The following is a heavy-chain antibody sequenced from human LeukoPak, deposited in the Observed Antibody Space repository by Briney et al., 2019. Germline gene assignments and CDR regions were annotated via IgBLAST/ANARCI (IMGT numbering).Heavy chain of an antibody. D-gene: IGHD3-10*01. CDR2: TDTSGNYI. Sequence: GGSLRLSCAASGFTFINYGMNWVRQAPGKGLEWVSFTDTSGNYIYYGDSVKGRFTISRDNAKNLVFLQMNGLRAEDTAVYYCARGRSITLLRGVAMSDGFDIWGQGAMVAVSS. CDR1: GFTFINYG. CDR3: ARGRSITLLRGVAMSDGFDI. V-gene: IGHV3-21*01. J-gene: IGHJ3*02.